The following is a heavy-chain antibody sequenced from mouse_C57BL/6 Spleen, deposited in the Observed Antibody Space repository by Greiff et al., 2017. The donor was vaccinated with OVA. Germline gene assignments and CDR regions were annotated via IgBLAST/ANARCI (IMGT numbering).Heavy chain of an antibody. CDR2: ILPGSGST. CDR3: ARDYGSSYGYVDV. Sequence: VQLQQSGAELMKPGASVKLSCKATGYTFTGYWIEWVKQRPGHGLEWIGEILPGSGSTSYNEKFKGKATFTADTSSNTAYMQLSSLTTEDSAIYYCARDYGSSYGYVDVWGTGTTVTVSS. J-gene: IGHJ1*03. CDR1: GYTFTGYW. D-gene: IGHD1-1*01. V-gene: IGHV1-9*01.